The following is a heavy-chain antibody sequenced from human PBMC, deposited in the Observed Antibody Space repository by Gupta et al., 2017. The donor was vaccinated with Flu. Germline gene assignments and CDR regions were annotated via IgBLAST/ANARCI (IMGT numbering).Heavy chain of an antibody. J-gene: IGHJ6*02. CDR3: ARVGKGPSAVYHISYYGMDV. Sequence: GLVWVADISGSGSTEYYADSVKGRFTISRDNVKSALSLHMNDLRADDTAVYYCARVGKGPSAVYHISYYGMDVWGQGTTVTVSS. D-gene: IGHD2-8*01. CDR2: ISGSGSTE. V-gene: IGHV3-11*01.